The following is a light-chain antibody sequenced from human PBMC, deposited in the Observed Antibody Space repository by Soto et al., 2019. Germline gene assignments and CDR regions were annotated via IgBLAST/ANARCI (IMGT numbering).Light chain of an antibody. V-gene: IGLV2-14*01. J-gene: IGLJ1*01. Sequence: QSALTQPASVSGSPGQSITISCTGTSSDDGGYNYVSWYQQHPGKAPKLMIYDVSTRPSGVSNRFSGSKSGNTASLTISGLHAEDEADYYCSSYTSISTLNYVFGTGTKVTVL. CDR2: DVS. CDR1: SSDDGGYNY. CDR3: SSYTSISTLNYV.